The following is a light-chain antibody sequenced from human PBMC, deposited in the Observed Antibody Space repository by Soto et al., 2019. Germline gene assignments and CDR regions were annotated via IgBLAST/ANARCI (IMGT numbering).Light chain of an antibody. CDR3: QQYNNWPPFT. J-gene: IGKJ3*01. CDR1: QSVRSN. V-gene: IGKV3-15*01. Sequence: ERVMTQSPATLSVSTGERATLSCRASQSVRSNLAWYQQKPGQAPRLLIYEASTRATGIPARFSGSGSGTEFTLTISSLQSEDFAVYHCQQYNNWPPFTFGPGTKVDIK. CDR2: EAS.